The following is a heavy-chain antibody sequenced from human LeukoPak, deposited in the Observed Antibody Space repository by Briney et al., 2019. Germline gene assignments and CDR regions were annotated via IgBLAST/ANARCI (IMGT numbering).Heavy chain of an antibody. J-gene: IGHJ5*02. CDR3: ARCVGGDCYPQRIWFDP. CDR2: INPNSGGT. V-gene: IGHV1-2*06. CDR1: GYTFTSYY. Sequence: ASVKVSCKASGYTFTSYYMHWVRQAPGQGLEWMGRINPNSGGTNYAQKFQGRVTLTRDTSISTAYMELSRLRSDDTAVYYCARCVGGDCYPQRIWFDPWGQGTLVTVSS. D-gene: IGHD2-21*02.